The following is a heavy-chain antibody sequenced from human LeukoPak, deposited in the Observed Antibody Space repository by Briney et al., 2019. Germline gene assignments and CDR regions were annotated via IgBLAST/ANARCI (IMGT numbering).Heavy chain of an antibody. D-gene: IGHD6-25*01. V-gene: IGHV4-59*08. Sequence: SETLSLTCTVSGGSISSYYWSWIRQTPGKGLEWIGYIYYSGSTNYNPSLKSRVTISVDTSKNQFSLKLSSVTAADTAVYSCAREEGRQRMGYYFDYWGQGTLVTVSS. CDR3: AREEGRQRMGYYFDY. CDR1: GGSISSYY. CDR2: IYYSGST. J-gene: IGHJ4*02.